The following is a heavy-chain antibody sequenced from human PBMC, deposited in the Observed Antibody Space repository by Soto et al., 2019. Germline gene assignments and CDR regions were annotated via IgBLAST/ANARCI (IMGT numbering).Heavy chain of an antibody. CDR2: ISGSGGST. Sequence: EVQLLESGGGLVQPGGSLRVSCAASGFTFSSYAMSWVRQAPGKGLEWVSAISGSGGSTYYADSVKGRFTISRDNSKNTLYLQMNSLRAEDTAVYYCSSTSRWSYYYYGMDVWGQGTTVTDSS. CDR3: SSTSRWSYYYYGMDV. CDR1: GFTFSSYA. V-gene: IGHV3-23*01. D-gene: IGHD2-2*01. J-gene: IGHJ6*02.